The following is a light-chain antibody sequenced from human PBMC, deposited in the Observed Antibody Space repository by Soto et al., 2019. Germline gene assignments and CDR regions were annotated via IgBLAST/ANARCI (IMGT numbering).Light chain of an antibody. CDR1: QTLLHSNGYNY. CDR3: MQSLHTPWT. V-gene: IGKV2-28*01. J-gene: IGKJ1*01. CDR2: LGS. Sequence: DIVMTQSPLSLPVTPGEPASISCRSSQTLLHSNGYNYLDWYLQKPGQSPQLLIYLGSNRASGVPDRFSGSGSGTGFTLKISRVEADDVGVYYCMQSLHTPWTVGQGTKVDIK.